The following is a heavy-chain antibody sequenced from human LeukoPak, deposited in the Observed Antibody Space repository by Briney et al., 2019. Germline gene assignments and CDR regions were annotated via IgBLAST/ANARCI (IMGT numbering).Heavy chain of an antibody. J-gene: IGHJ4*02. D-gene: IGHD3-22*01. Sequence: GGSLRLSCAASGFTFSSYAMNWVRQAPGKGLEWVSLISGSGGSTYYADSVKGRFTISRDNSKNTLYLQMNSLRAEDTAVYYCHGRVGISVIVLVKPDYWGQGTLVTVSS. CDR1: GFTFSSYA. CDR3: HGRVGISVIVLVKPDY. V-gene: IGHV3-23*01. CDR2: ISGSGGST.